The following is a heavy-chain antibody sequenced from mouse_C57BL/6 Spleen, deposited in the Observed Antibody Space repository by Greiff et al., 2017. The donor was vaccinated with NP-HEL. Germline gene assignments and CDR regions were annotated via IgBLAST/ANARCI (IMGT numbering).Heavy chain of an antibody. CDR2: INPSTGGT. Sequence: EVQLQESGPELVKPGASVKISCKASGYSFTGYSMNWVKQSPEKSLEWIGEINPSTGGTTYNQKFKAKATLTVDKSSSTAYMQLKSLTSEDSTVYYWSRDTVLGYWGQGTTLTVSS. CDR3: SRDTVLGY. J-gene: IGHJ2*01. CDR1: GYSFTGYS. V-gene: IGHV1-42*01. D-gene: IGHD5-1-1*01.